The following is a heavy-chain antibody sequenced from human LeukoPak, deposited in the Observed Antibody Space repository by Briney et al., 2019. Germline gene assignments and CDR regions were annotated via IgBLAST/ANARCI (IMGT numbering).Heavy chain of an antibody. Sequence: ASVKVSCKASGYTFTSYAMNWVRQAPGQGLEWMGWINTNTGNPTYAQGFTGRFVFSLDTSVSTAYLQISSLKAEDTAVYYCATSGSIRAGRNWFDPWGQGTQVTVSS. CDR3: ATSGSIRAGRNWFDP. CDR2: INTNTGNP. CDR1: GYTFTSYA. D-gene: IGHD3-10*01. V-gene: IGHV7-4-1*02. J-gene: IGHJ5*02.